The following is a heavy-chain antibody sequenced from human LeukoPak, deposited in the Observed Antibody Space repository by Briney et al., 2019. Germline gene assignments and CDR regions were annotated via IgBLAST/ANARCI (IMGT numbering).Heavy chain of an antibody. V-gene: IGHV4-34*01. CDR1: GGSFSGYY. Sequence: PETLSLTCAVYGGSFSGYYWSWIRQPPGKGLEWIGEINHSGSTNYNPSLKSRVTISVDTSKNQFSLKLSSVTAADTAVYYCAGGGDYDSSGYSFDYWGQGTLVTVSS. D-gene: IGHD3-22*01. CDR2: INHSGST. CDR3: AGGGDYDSSGYSFDY. J-gene: IGHJ4*02.